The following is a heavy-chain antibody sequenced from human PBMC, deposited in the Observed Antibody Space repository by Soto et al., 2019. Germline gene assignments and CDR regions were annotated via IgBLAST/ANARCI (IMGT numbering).Heavy chain of an antibody. CDR2: ISYDVSNK. Sequence: LSCDAPELCFKRYAMPEDTQAQGKGLEWLAVISYDVSNKYYTDSVKGRFTIARDNSENALALPMNGPRPEDAAVSYCARAEGIGIVQIPAAAPGYWGHGT. CDR3: ARAEGIGIVQIPAAAPGY. CDR1: ELCFKRYA. D-gene: IGHD2-2*01. J-gene: IGHJ4*01. V-gene: IGHV3-30-3*01.